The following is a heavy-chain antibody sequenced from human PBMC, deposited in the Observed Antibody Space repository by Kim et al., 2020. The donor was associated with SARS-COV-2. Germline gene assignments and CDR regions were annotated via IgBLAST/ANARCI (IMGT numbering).Heavy chain of an antibody. Sequence: GGSLRLSCAASGFTFKNSPMTWVRQAPGKGLEWVSLISAKDDSSTYYADSVKGRFTISRDNYRNTLYLQMNSLTAEDTAVYYCGKGGWLENWGQGTLVTVSS. J-gene: IGHJ4*01. CDR2: ISAKDDSST. V-gene: IGHV3-23*01. CDR1: GFTFKNSP. CDR3: GKGGWLEN. D-gene: IGHD6-19*01.